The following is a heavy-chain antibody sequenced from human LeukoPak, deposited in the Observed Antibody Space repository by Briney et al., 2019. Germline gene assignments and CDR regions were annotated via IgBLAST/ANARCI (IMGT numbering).Heavy chain of an antibody. CDR1: EFTFHDYA. Sequence: PGGSLRLSCAASEFTFHDYAMHWVRQAPGKGLEWVSSISWNSGSIGYADSVKGRFTISRDNAKNSLHLQMNSLRTEDTAFYYCAKDGVGYSSTWYGMYFDLWGRGTLVTVSS. D-gene: IGHD6-13*01. J-gene: IGHJ2*01. CDR3: AKDGVGYSSTWYGMYFDL. V-gene: IGHV3-9*01. CDR2: ISWNSGSI.